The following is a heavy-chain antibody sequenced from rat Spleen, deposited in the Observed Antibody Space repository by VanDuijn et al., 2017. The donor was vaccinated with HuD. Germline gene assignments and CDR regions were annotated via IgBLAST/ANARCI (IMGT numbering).Heavy chain of an antibody. J-gene: IGHJ3*01. CDR3: ASGPNWFAY. Sequence: QVQLMESGPGLVQPSETLSLTCTVSGFSLTTNSVHWVRQPPGKGLEWMGGIWGDGSTDYNSALKSRLSISRDTSKSQVFLTMNSLQTDDTAVYYCASGPNWFAYWGQGTLVTVSS. CDR2: IWGDGST. CDR1: GFSLTTNS. V-gene: IGHV2-1*01.